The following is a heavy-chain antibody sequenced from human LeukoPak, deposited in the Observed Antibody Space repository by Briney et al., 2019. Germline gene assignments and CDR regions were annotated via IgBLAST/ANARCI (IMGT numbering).Heavy chain of an antibody. D-gene: IGHD6-19*01. CDR1: GFTFSNYS. CDR2: ISGSGGST. Sequence: GGSLRLSCAASGFTFSNYSMNWVRQVPGKGLEWVSAISGSGGSTYYADSVKGRFTISRDNSKNTLYLQMNSLRAEDTAVYYCAKDVAGYSSGWYYYWGQGTLVTVSS. V-gene: IGHV3-23*01. J-gene: IGHJ4*02. CDR3: AKDVAGYSSGWYYY.